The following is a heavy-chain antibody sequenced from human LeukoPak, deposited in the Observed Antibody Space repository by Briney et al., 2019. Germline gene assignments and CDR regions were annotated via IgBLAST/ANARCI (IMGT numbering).Heavy chain of an antibody. CDR2: INQDESAK. D-gene: IGHD3-22*01. V-gene: IGHV3-7*03. J-gene: IGHJ4*02. Sequence: GGSLRLSCAASEFIFSRFWMSWVRQAPGKGLEWVASINQDESAKFYVDSVRGRFTISRDNAKNSLFLQMNSLRAEDTAVYYCAKGYDSPAIDYWGQGTLVTVSS. CDR3: AKGYDSPAIDY. CDR1: EFIFSRFW.